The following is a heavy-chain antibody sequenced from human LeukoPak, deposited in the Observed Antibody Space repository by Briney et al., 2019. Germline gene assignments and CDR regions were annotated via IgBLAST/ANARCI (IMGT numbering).Heavy chain of an antibody. CDR3: ATRIFDGSGSYALGY. D-gene: IGHD3-10*01. CDR1: GFTFSSYA. J-gene: IGHJ4*02. CDR2: ISYDGSNK. V-gene: IGHV3-30-3*01. Sequence: GGSLRLSCAASGFTFSSYAMHWVRQAPGKGLEWVAVISYDGSNKYYADSVKGRFTISRDNSKNTLYLQMNSLRAEDTAVYYCATRIFDGSGSYALGYWGQGTLVTVSS.